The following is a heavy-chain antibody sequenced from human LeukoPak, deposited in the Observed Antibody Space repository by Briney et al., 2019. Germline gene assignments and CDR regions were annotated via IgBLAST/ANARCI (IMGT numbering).Heavy chain of an antibody. Sequence: SETLSLTCAVYGGSFSGYYWSWIRQPPGKGLEWIGEINHSGSTNYNPSLKSRVTISVDTSKNQFSLKLSSVTAADTAVYYCARDMSVVVVAATLHHAFDIWGQGTMVTVSS. V-gene: IGHV4-34*01. J-gene: IGHJ3*02. CDR1: GGSFSGYY. CDR3: ARDMSVVVVAATLHHAFDI. D-gene: IGHD2-15*01. CDR2: INHSGST.